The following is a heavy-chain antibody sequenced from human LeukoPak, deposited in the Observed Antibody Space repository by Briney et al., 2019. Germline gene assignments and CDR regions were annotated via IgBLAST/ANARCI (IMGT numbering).Heavy chain of an antibody. Sequence: GGSLRLSCAASGFTVSSNYMSWVRQAPGKGLEWVSVIYSGGSTYYADSVKGRFTISRDNSKNTLYLQMNSLSAEDTALYYCARDNYESSGYYSYNWFDPWGQGTLVTVSS. V-gene: IGHV3-53*01. CDR2: IYSGGST. CDR1: GFTVSSNY. D-gene: IGHD3-22*01. CDR3: ARDNYESSGYYSYNWFDP. J-gene: IGHJ5*02.